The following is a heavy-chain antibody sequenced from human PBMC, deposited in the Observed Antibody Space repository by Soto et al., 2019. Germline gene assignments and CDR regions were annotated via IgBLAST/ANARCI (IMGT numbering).Heavy chain of an antibody. CDR1: GFTFNNYA. CDR3: AKGRGGSGSLTPRVDF. J-gene: IGHJ4*02. CDR2: ISGGGDTT. Sequence: EVQLLESGGGLVQPGGSLRLSCAASGFTFNNYAMTWFRQAPGKGLEWVSAISGGGDTTSYADSVKGRFTGSRDGSKNSLYLQMSSLRAEETALYYCAKGRGGSGSLTPRVDFWGQGTLVTVSS. V-gene: IGHV3-23*01. D-gene: IGHD3-10*01.